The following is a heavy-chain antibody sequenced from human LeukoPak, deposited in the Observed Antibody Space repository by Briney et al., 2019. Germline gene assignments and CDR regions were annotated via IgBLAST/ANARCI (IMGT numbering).Heavy chain of an antibody. Sequence: GGSLRLSCAASGFTFDDYAMHWVRQAPGKGLVWVSRINSDGSSTSYADSVKGRYTISRDNAKNTLYLQRVRYSSGWRNSMDAFDIWGQGTMVTVSS. CDR2: INSDGSST. CDR3: FDI. V-gene: IGHV3-74*01. D-gene: IGHD6-19*01. J-gene: IGHJ3*02. CDR1: GFTFDDYA.